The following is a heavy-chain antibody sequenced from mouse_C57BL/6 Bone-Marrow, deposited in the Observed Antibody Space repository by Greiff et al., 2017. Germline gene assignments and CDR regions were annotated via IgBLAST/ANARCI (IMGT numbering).Heavy chain of an antibody. Sequence: VQLQQSGAELARPGASVKMSCKASGYTFTSYTMHWVKQRPGQGLEWIGYINPSSGYTKYNQKFKDKATLTADKSSSTAYMQRSSLTSEDSAVYYCAPGGDTLDYWGQGTTLTVAS. CDR1: GYTFTSYT. D-gene: IGHD5-1-1*01. CDR3: APGGDTLDY. V-gene: IGHV1-4*01. CDR2: INPSSGYT. J-gene: IGHJ2*01.